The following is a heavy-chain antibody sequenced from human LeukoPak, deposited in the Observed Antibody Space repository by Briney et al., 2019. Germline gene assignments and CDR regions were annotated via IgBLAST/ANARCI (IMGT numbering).Heavy chain of an antibody. J-gene: IGHJ4*02. CDR2: IKQDGSET. CDR1: GFTFSSYW. Sequence: GGSLRLSCAASGFTFSSYWMSWVRQAPGKGLEWVGNIKQDGSETYFVDSVKGRFTISRDNAKNSLYLQMNNLRAVDTAVYYCARDAMSRTADYWGQGTLVTVSS. CDR3: ARDAMSRTADY. V-gene: IGHV3-7*01. D-gene: IGHD2-2*01.